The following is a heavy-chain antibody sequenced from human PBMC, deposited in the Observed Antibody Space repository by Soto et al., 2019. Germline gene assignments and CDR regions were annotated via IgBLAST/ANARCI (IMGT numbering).Heavy chain of an antibody. CDR1: GGPFSDYA. V-gene: IGHV1-69*01. Sequence: QVQLVQSVAEVKKPGSSVKVSCKVSGGPFSDYAVSWVRQAPGQGLEWVGGIIPMFGTANYAQKFQGRVTITADESTTTAYMELSSLRSEDTAVYYCARDLDYYGSGNYYNRIDYWGQGTLVTVSS. J-gene: IGHJ4*02. CDR2: IIPMFGTA. D-gene: IGHD3-10*01. CDR3: ARDLDYYGSGNYYNRIDY.